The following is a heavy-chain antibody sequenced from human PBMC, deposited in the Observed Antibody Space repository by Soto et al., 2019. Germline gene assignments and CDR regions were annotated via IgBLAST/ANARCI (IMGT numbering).Heavy chain of an antibody. CDR1: GFTFSSYG. CDR3: AKEFLWFGETTYGMDV. CDR2: ISYDGSNK. J-gene: IGHJ6*02. Sequence: GGSLRLSCAASGFTFSSYGMHWVRQAPGKGLEWVAVISYDGSNKYYADSVKGRFTISRDNSKNTLYLQMNSLRAEDTAVYYCAKEFLWFGETTYGMDVWGQGTTVTVSS. D-gene: IGHD3-10*01. V-gene: IGHV3-30*18.